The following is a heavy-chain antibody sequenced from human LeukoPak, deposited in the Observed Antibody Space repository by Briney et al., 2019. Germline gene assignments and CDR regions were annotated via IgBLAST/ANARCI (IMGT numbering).Heavy chain of an antibody. CDR3: AKEVVAVAGTLPYFDY. V-gene: IGHV3-30-3*01. CDR1: GFTFSSYA. J-gene: IGHJ4*02. Sequence: PGRSLRLSCAASGFTFSSYAMHWVRQAPGKGLEWVAVISYDGSNKYYADSVKGRFTISRDNSKNTLYLQTNSLRAEDTAVYYCAKEVVAVAGTLPYFDYWGQGTLVTVSS. CDR2: ISYDGSNK. D-gene: IGHD6-19*01.